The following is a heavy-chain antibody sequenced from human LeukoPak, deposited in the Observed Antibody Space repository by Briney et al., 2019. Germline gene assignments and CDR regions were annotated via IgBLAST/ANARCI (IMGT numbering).Heavy chain of an antibody. D-gene: IGHD6-13*01. CDR1: GGSISSYY. V-gene: IGHV4-59*01. CDR3: ARGVAAAGTFYYGMDV. CDR2: IYYSGST. J-gene: IGHJ6*02. Sequence: KPSETLSLTCTVSGGSISSYYWSWIRQPPGKGLEWLGYIYYSGSTNYNPSLKSRVTISVDTSKNQFSLKLSSVTAADTAVYYCARGVAAAGTFYYGMDVWGQGTTGTVSS.